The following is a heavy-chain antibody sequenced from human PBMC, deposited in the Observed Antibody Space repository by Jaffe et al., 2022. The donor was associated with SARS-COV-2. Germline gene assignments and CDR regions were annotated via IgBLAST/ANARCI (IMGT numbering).Heavy chain of an antibody. CDR2: IYYSGST. V-gene: IGHV4-59*01. CDR3: ARCVGGAMTYYYYGMDV. D-gene: IGHD3-16*01. Sequence: QVQLQESGPGLVKPSETLSLTCTVSGGSISSYYWSWIRQPPGKGLEWIGYIYYSGSTNYNPSLKSRVTISVDTSKNQFSLKLSSVTAADTAVYYCARCVGGAMTYYYYGMDVWGQGTTVTVSS. J-gene: IGHJ6*02. CDR1: GGSISSYY.